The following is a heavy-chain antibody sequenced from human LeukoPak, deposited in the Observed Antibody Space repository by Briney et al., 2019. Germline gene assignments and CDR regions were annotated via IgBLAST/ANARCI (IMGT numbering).Heavy chain of an antibody. J-gene: IGHJ4*02. V-gene: IGHV3-11*01. D-gene: IGHD1-26*01. CDR2: ISSSGDSI. Sequence: GGSLRLSCAASGCTFSDYFMSWIRQAPGKGLEWVSYISSSGDSIFYADSVKGRFTISRDNVKNSLYLQMNSLRVEDTAVYFCARGIVGGTIDYWGQGTLVTVSS. CDR3: ARGIVGGTIDY. CDR1: GCTFSDYF.